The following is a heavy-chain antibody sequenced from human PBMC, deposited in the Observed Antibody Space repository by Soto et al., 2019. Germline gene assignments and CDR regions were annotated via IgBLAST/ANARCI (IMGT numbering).Heavy chain of an antibody. CDR2: IWYDGSNK. J-gene: IGHJ4*02. Sequence: GGSLRLSCAASGFTFSSYGMHWVRQAPGKGLEWVAVIWYDGSNKYYADSVKGRFTISRDNAKNSLYLQMNSLRAEDTAVYYCARDSIAVAGTARSGVFDYWGQGTLVTVSS. CDR1: GFTFSSYG. D-gene: IGHD6-19*01. CDR3: ARDSIAVAGTARSGVFDY. V-gene: IGHV3-33*01.